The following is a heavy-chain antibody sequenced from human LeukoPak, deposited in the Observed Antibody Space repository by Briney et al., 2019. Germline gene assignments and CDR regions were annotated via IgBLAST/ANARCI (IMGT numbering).Heavy chain of an antibody. Sequence: SETLSLTCTVSGGSISSYYWSWIRQPAGKGLEWIGRIYTSGSTNYNPSLKSRVTMSVDTSKNQFSLKLSSVTAADTAVYYCARRIMGPIPYYFDYWGQGTLVTVSS. CDR2: IYTSGST. CDR3: ARRIMGPIPYYFDY. J-gene: IGHJ4*02. V-gene: IGHV4-4*07. CDR1: GGSISSYY. D-gene: IGHD2-21*01.